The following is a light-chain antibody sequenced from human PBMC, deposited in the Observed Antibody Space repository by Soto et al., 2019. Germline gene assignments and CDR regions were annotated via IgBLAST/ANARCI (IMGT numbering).Light chain of an antibody. Sequence: QAVLTQPPSVSGAPGQRVTLSCTGNSSNLGAGYDVHWYQQLPGAAPKLVIFGNRNRPSGVPERFSGSKSGTSASLAITGLQAEDEADYYCSSYTTSTSFILFGGGTKLTVL. V-gene: IGLV1-40*01. CDR2: GNR. CDR3: SSYTTSTSFIL. J-gene: IGLJ2*01. CDR1: SSNLGAGYD.